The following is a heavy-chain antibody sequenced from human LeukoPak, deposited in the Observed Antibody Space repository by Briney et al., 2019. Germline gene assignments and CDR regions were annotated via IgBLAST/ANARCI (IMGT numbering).Heavy chain of an antibody. CDR1: GYTFTSYY. V-gene: IGHV1-46*01. J-gene: IGHJ2*01. Sequence: GASVKLSCKASGYTFTSYYMHWVRQAPGQGLEWMGIINPSGGSTSYAQKFQGGVTMTRDTSTSTVYMELSSLRSEDTAVYYCARGWGIAAAGTAGRSSWYFDLWGRGTLVTVSS. CDR2: INPSGGST. D-gene: IGHD6-13*01. CDR3: ARGWGIAAAGTAGRSSWYFDL.